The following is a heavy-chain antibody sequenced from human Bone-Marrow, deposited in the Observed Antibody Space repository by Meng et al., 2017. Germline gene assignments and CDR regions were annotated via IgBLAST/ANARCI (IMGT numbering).Heavy chain of an antibody. CDR2: IWYDGSNK. J-gene: IGHJ4*02. CDR1: GFTFSSYG. D-gene: IGHD3-10*01. Sequence: GESLKISCAASGFTFSSYGMHWVRQAPGKGLEWVAVIWYDGSNKYYADSVKGRFTISRDNSKNTLYLQMNSLRAEDTAVYYCARGLWFGELRQSQDRIDYWGQGNLV. V-gene: IGHV3-33*01. CDR3: ARGLWFGELRQSQDRIDY.